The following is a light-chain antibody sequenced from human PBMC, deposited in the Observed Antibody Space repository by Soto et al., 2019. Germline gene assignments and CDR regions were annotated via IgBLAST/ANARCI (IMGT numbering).Light chain of an antibody. J-gene: IGLJ2*01. CDR1: SSDVGSYDL. CDR3: CSYAGSSTLI. Sequence: QSALTQPASVSGSPGQLISISCTGTSSDVGSYDLVSWYQQYAGKAPKLMIYEGSKRPSGVSNRFSGSKSGTTASLTISGLQAEDEADYYCCSYAGSSTLIFGGGTKVTVL. V-gene: IGLV2-23*01. CDR2: EGS.